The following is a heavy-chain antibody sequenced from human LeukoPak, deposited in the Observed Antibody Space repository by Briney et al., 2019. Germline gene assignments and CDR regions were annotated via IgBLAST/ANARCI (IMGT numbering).Heavy chain of an antibody. Sequence: GASVTVSCKASGYTFTSYGISWVRQAPGQGLEWMGWISAYNGNTNYAQRLQGRVTMTTDTSTSTAYMELRSLRSDDTAVYYCARDYYDSSGPYFDYWGQGTLVTVSS. CDR2: ISAYNGNT. J-gene: IGHJ4*02. D-gene: IGHD3-22*01. CDR3: ARDYYDSSGPYFDY. V-gene: IGHV1-18*01. CDR1: GYTFTSYG.